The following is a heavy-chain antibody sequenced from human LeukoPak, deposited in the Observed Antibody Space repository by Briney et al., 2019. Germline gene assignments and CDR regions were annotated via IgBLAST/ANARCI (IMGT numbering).Heavy chain of an antibody. CDR2: ISGSGGST. J-gene: IGHJ4*02. D-gene: IGHD3-16*01. Sequence: PGGSLRLSCAASGFTFSNYNINWVRQAPEKGLEWVSAISGSGGSTYYADSVKGRFTISRDNSKNTLYLQMNSLRAEDTAVYYCASPRRGGALDYWGQGTLVTVSS. CDR1: GFTFSNYN. V-gene: IGHV3-23*01. CDR3: ASPRRGGALDY.